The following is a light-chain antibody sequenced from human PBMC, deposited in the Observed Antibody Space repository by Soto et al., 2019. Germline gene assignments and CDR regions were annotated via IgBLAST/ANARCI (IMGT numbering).Light chain of an antibody. J-gene: IGKJ1*01. Sequence: EIVMTQSPATLSVSPGERATLSCRASQSVSSNLAWYQQKPGQAPRLLIYGASTRATGIPARFSGSGSGTEFTLTISSLQSEDFAVYYRQQYNNWPRTFGQGPKV. CDR3: QQYNNWPRT. CDR2: GAS. CDR1: QSVSSN. V-gene: IGKV3-15*01.